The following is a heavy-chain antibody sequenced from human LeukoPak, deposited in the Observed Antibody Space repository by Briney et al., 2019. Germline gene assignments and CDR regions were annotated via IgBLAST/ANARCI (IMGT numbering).Heavy chain of an antibody. CDR3: ARGSSWSGYSRQTPLDY. CDR2: INPNSGGT. Sequence: RASVKVSCKASGYTFTGYYMHWVRQAPGQGLEWMGRINPNSGGTNYAQKFQGRVTMTRDTSISTAYMELSRLRSDDTAVYYCARGSSWSGYSRQTPLDYWGQGTLVTVSS. CDR1: GYTFTGYY. D-gene: IGHD3-3*01. J-gene: IGHJ4*02. V-gene: IGHV1-2*06.